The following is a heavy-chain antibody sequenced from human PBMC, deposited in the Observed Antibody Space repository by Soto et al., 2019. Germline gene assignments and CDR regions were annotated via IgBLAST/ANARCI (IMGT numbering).Heavy chain of an antibody. CDR2: IHHSGSI. V-gene: IGHV4-30-4*08. Sequence: SETLSLTYTVSGDSISSDYYHWTWIRQSPGKGLEWIGYIHHSGSILYNPSLKSRVTISVDTSKNQFSLHLTSVTAADTAVYFCAREADGGDSLDVWGQATTVTVSS. D-gene: IGHD3-10*01. CDR1: GDSISSDYYH. CDR3: AREADGGDSLDV. J-gene: IGHJ6*02.